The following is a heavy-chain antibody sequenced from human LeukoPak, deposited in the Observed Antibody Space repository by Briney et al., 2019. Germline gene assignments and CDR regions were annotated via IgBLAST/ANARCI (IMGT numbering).Heavy chain of an antibody. V-gene: IGHV1-46*03. Sequence: ASVKVSCKASGYTFTSYYMHWVRQAPGQGLEWMGIINPSGGSTSYAQKFQGRVTMTRDTSTSTVYMELSSLRSEDTAVYYCARVGSVRSSTSCYAFDIWGQGTMVTVSS. CDR3: ARVGSVRSSTSCYAFDI. CDR1: GYTFTSYY. CDR2: INPSGGST. J-gene: IGHJ3*02. D-gene: IGHD2-2*01.